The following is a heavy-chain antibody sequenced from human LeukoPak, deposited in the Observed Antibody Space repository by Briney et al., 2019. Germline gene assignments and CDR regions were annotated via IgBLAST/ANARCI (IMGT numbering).Heavy chain of an antibody. CDR3: AKAPRYSSSSGYYYGSGSLDY. V-gene: IGHV3-23*01. CDR2: ISGSGGST. CDR1: GFTFSRYA. Sequence: GGSLRLSCAASGFTFSRYAMSWVRQAPGKGLEWVSAISGSGGSTYYADSVKGRFTISRDNSKNTLYLQMNSLRAEDTAVYYCAKAPRYSSSSGYYYGSGSLDYWGQGTLVTVSS. D-gene: IGHD3-10*01. J-gene: IGHJ4*02.